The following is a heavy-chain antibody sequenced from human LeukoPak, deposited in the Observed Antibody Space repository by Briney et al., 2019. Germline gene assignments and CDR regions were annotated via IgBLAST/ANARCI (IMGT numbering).Heavy chain of an antibody. D-gene: IGHD3-16*02. Sequence: AGGSLRLSCAASGFTFSSYAMHWVRQAPGKGLEWVAVISYDGSNKYYADSVKGRFTISRDNSKNTLYLQMNSLRAEDTAVDYCARDGALGITFGGVIVSWGQGTLVTVSS. J-gene: IGHJ4*02. V-gene: IGHV3-30-3*01. CDR2: ISYDGSNK. CDR3: ARDGALGITFGGVIVS. CDR1: GFTFSSYA.